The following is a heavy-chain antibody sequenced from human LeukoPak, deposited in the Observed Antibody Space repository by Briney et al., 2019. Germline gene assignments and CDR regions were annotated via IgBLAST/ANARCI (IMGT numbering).Heavy chain of an antibody. V-gene: IGHV3-23*01. CDR3: AKDGGRGSSGYYYEFDY. J-gene: IGHJ4*02. CDR2: ISGSGGST. Sequence: PGGSLRLSCAASGFTFSSYAMSWVRQAPGKGLEWVSAISGSGGSTYYADSVKGRFTISRDNSKNTLYLQMNSLRAEDTAVYYCAKDGGRGSSGYYYEFDYWGQGTLVTVSS. CDR1: GFTFSSYA. D-gene: IGHD3-22*01.